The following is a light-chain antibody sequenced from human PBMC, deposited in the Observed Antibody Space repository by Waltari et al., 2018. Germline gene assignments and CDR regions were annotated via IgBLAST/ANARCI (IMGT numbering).Light chain of an antibody. V-gene: IGLV2-14*03. CDR2: DVT. CDR3: SSYATTRVI. Sequence: QSALTQPASVSGTPGQSITISCSGTGSDIGGNKYVSWYQQHPGEAPKVIIYDVTSRPSGVSDRFSGSKSGNTAFLTSSGLQAEDEADYYCSSYATTRVIFGGGTKVTVL. CDR1: GSDIGGNKY. J-gene: IGLJ2*01.